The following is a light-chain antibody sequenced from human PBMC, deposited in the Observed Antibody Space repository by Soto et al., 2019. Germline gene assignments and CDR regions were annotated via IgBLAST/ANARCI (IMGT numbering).Light chain of an antibody. Sequence: QSALTQPASVSGSPGQSLTISCTGTSSDVGGYNYVSWYQQHPGKAPELMIYEVSDRPSGVANRFSGSKSGNTASLTISGLQAEDEADYYCSSYTSSSTTYVFGTGTKVTVL. CDR1: SSDVGGYNY. J-gene: IGLJ1*01. CDR3: SSYTSSSTTYV. V-gene: IGLV2-14*01. CDR2: EVS.